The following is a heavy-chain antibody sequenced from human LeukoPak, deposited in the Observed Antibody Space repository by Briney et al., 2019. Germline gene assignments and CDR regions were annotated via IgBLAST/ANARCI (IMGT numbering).Heavy chain of an antibody. D-gene: IGHD3-16*01. Sequence: PSETLSLTRTVSGGSISSYYWSWIRQPPGKGLEWIGYIYYSGSTNYNPSLKSRVAISVDTSKNQFSLKLSSVTAADTAVYYCARGGIGNWFDPWGQGTLVTVSS. V-gene: IGHV4-59*01. CDR3: ARGGIGNWFDP. CDR1: GGSISSYY. J-gene: IGHJ5*02. CDR2: IYYSGST.